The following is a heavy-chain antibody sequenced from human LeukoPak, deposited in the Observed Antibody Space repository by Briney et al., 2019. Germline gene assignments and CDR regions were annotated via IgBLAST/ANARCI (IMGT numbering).Heavy chain of an antibody. CDR1: GGSIRSSYYY. J-gene: IGHJ6*02. D-gene: IGHD6-13*01. Sequence: PETLSLTCTVSGGSIRSSYYYWGWIRQPPGKGLEWIGSIYDSGSTYYNPSLKSRVTISVDTSKNQFSLKLSSVTAADTAVYYCARYRQLSYYYYGMDVWGQGTTVTVSS. CDR2: IYDSGST. V-gene: IGHV4-39*07. CDR3: ARYRQLSYYYYGMDV.